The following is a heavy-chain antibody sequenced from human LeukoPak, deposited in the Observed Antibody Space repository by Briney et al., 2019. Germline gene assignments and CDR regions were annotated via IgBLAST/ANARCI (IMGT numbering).Heavy chain of an antibody. CDR2: IIPILGIA. J-gene: IGHJ3*02. V-gene: IGHV1-69*04. Sequence: ASVKVSCKASGGTFSSYAISWVRQAPGQGLEWMGRIIPILGIANYAQKFQGRVTITADKPTSTAYMELSSLRSEDTAVYYCARVGGSPDAFDIWGQGTMVTVSS. CDR3: ARVGGSPDAFDI. CDR1: GGTFSSYA.